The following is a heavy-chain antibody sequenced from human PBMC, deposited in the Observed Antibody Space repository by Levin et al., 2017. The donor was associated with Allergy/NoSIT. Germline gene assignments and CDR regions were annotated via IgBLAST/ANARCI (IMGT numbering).Heavy chain of an antibody. Sequence: ASVKVSCKASGYTFTGYYMHWVRQAPGQGLEWMGWINPNSGGTNYAQKFQGRVTMTRDTSISTAYMELSRLRSDDTAVYYCARDHFFVATVTPLGYWGQGTLVTVSS. CDR3: ARDHFFVATVTPLGY. V-gene: IGHV1-2*02. D-gene: IGHD4-11*01. J-gene: IGHJ4*02. CDR1: GYTFTGYY. CDR2: INPNSGGT.